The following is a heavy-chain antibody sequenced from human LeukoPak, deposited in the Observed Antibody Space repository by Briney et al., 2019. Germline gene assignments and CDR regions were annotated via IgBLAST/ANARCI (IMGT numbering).Heavy chain of an antibody. D-gene: IGHD3-16*01. J-gene: IGHJ5*02. Sequence: PSETLSLTCTVSGGSISSGAYYWSWIRQHPGKGLEWIGYIYYSGSTYYNPSLNSRVTISVDTSKNQFSLKLTSMTAADTAVYYCARGIWGDLSWFDPWGQGTLVTVSS. CDR3: ARGIWGDLSWFDP. V-gene: IGHV4-31*03. CDR2: IYYSGST. CDR1: GGSISSGAYY.